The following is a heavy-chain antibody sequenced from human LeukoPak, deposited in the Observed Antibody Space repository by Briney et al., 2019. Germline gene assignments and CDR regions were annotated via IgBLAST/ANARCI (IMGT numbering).Heavy chain of an antibody. CDR1: GFTFSSCD. CDR3: ARGCYTSGWYTFDY. Sequence: GGSLRLSCAVSGFTFSSCDMYWVRQSTGKGLEWVSSIGTGGDTYYSDSVKGRFTISRENAKDSLYLQMNSLRAGDTAVYYCARGCYTSGWYTFDYWGQGTLVTVSS. CDR2: IGTGGDT. D-gene: IGHD6-19*01. J-gene: IGHJ4*02. V-gene: IGHV3-13*01.